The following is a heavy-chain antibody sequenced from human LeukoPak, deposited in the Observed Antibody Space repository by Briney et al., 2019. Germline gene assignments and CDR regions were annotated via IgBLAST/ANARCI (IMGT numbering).Heavy chain of an antibody. J-gene: IGHJ4*02. Sequence: SVKVSCKASGGTFSSYTISWVRQAPGQGLEWMGRIIPILGIANYAQKFQGRVTITADKSTSTAYMELSSLRSEDTAVYYCARSYSSSLVDYWGQGTLVTVSS. D-gene: IGHD6-13*01. CDR3: ARSYSSSLVDY. CDR2: IIPILGIA. V-gene: IGHV1-69*02. CDR1: GGTFSSYT.